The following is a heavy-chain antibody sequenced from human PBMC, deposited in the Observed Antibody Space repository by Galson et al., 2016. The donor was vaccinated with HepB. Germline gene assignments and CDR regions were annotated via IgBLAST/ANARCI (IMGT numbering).Heavy chain of an antibody. CDR1: GFTFVDYA. Sequence: SLRLSCAASGFTFVDYAMGWCRQAPGKGLEWIGYIGGKTYGVTIRYAASVKGRFTISRDDSKNIAYLQMDGLNAEDTAIYYCVADHGGFDALDFWGQGTLVTVSS. V-gene: IGHV3-49*03. D-gene: IGHD4-23*01. CDR3: VADHGGFDALDF. J-gene: IGHJ4*02. CDR2: IGGKTYGVTI.